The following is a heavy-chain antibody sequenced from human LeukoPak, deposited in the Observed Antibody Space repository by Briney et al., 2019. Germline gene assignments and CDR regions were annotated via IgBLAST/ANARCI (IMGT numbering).Heavy chain of an antibody. D-gene: IGHD5-18*01. CDR2: IDPGDSYT. J-gene: IGHJ4*02. CDR1: GYSFTSYW. CDR3: ARRGYSYAYDY. Sequence: GESLKISCKGSGYSFTSYWITWVRQMRGKGLEWMGRIDPGDSYTIYNPSFQGHVTISTDKSIRTAYLQWSSLAASDTAMYYCARRGYSYAYDYWGQGTLVTVSS. V-gene: IGHV5-10-1*01.